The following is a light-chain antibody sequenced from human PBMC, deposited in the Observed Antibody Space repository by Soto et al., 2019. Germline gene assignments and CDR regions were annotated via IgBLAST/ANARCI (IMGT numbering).Light chain of an antibody. Sequence: DIQMTQSPSSVSASVGDRVTITCRASPDISGWLACLQQNPGKAPNLLIYAASILQSEVPSRFSGSGSGTDFTLTITYLKPEEFAPYYCPQANRFPWTVGQGTKVEL. CDR2: AAS. J-gene: IGKJ1*01. CDR3: PQANRFPWT. V-gene: IGKV1D-12*01. CDR1: PDISGW.